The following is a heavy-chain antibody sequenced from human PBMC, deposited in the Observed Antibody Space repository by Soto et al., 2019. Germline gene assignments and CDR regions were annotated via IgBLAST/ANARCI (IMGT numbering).Heavy chain of an antibody. CDR3: ARDYAPRIAAADILTYAMDV. Sequence: GASVKVSCKASGYTFTGYYMHWVRQAPGQGLEWMGWINPNSGGTNYAQKFQGWVTMTRDTSISTAYMELSRLRSDDTAVYYCARDYAPRIAAADILTYAMDVRGQGTTVTVFS. CDR1: GYTFTGYY. CDR2: INPNSGGT. J-gene: IGHJ6*02. D-gene: IGHD6-13*01. V-gene: IGHV1-2*04.